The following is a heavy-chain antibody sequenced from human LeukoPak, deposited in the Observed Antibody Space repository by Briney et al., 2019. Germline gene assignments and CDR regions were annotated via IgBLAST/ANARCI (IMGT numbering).Heavy chain of an antibody. D-gene: IGHD2-15*01. V-gene: IGHV1-69*04. CDR3: ARGGVGYCSGGSCYSSWFYYGMDV. CDR1: GGTFSSYA. Sequence: GASVKVSCKASGGTFSSYAISWVRQAPGQGLEWMGRIIPILGIANYAQKFQGRVTITADKSTSTAYMELSSLRSEDTAVYYCARGGVGYCSGGSCYSSWFYYGMDVWGQGTTVTVSS. CDR2: IIPILGIA. J-gene: IGHJ6*02.